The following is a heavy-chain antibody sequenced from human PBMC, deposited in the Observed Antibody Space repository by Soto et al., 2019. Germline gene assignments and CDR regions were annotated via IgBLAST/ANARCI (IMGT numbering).Heavy chain of an antibody. CDR1: GFTFSSYW. CDR2: ISGSGGST. D-gene: IGHD2-2*03. CDR3: AKGDGYCSSTSCYGMFGY. Sequence: GGSLRLSCAASGFTFSSYWMSWVRQAPGKGLEWVSAISGSGGSTYYADSVKGRFTISRDNSKNTLYLQMNSLRAEDTAVYYCAKGDGYCSSTSCYGMFGYWGQGTLVTVSS. J-gene: IGHJ4*02. V-gene: IGHV3-23*01.